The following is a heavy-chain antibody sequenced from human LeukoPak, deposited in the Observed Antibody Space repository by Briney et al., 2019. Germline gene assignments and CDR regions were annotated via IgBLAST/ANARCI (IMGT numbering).Heavy chain of an antibody. J-gene: IGHJ3*02. CDR1: GFTFSSYG. CDR2: IWYDGSNK. Sequence: GGSLRFSCAASGFTFSSYGMHWVRQAPGKGLEWVAVIWYDGSNKYYADSVKGRFTISRENAKNSLYLQMNSLRAGDTAVYFCARAHVAAGLAFDIWGQGTMVTVSS. V-gene: IGHV3-33*01. D-gene: IGHD6-25*01. CDR3: ARAHVAAGLAFDI.